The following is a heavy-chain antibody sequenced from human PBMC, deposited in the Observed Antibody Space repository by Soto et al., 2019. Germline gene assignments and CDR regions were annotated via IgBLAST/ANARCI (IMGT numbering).Heavy chain of an antibody. CDR1: GGSFSGYY. CDR2: INHSGST. Sequence: PSETLSLTCAVYGGSFSGYYWTWIRQPPGTGLEWIGEINHSGSTNYNPSLKSRVIISVDKSKNQFSLKLSSVTAADTAVYYCARSRQYSYDSSEGNFDSWGRGTLVPVSS. D-gene: IGHD3-22*01. V-gene: IGHV4-34*01. CDR3: ARSRQYSYDSSEGNFDS. J-gene: IGHJ4*02.